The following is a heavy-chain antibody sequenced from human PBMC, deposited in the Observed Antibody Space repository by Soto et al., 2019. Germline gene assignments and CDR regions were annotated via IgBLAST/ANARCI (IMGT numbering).Heavy chain of an antibody. V-gene: IGHV1-18*01. CDR3: ARDAAAGLNDY. D-gene: IGHD6-13*01. CDR2: ISAYNGNT. Sequence: QVQLVQSGAEVKKPGASVKVSCKASGYTFTSYGISWVRQAPGQGLEWMGWISAYNGNTKYVQKFQGRVTMTTATSTSTAYMELRSLRADDTAVYYCARDAAAGLNDYWGQGALVTVSS. CDR1: GYTFTSYG. J-gene: IGHJ4*02.